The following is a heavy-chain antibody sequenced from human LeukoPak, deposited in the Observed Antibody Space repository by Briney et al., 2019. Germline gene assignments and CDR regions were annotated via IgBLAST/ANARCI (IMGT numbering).Heavy chain of an antibody. D-gene: IGHD3-10*01. CDR1: GYTFTGYY. J-gene: IGHJ4*02. CDR3: ARDSITMIRGVIGY. Sequence: ASVKVSCKASGYTFTGYYMHWVRQAPGQGLEWMGWINPNSGGTEYAQKFQGRVTMTRDTSISTAYMELSRLRSDDTAVYYCARDSITMIRGVIGYWGQGTQVTVSS. V-gene: IGHV1-2*02. CDR2: INPNSGGT.